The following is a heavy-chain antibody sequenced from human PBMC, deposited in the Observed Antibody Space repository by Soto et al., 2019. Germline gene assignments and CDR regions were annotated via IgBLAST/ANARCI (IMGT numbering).Heavy chain of an antibody. CDR2: ITSEGDRT. V-gene: IGHV3-64D*06. Sequence: GGSLRLSCSVSGFTFSKYAMHWVRQAPGKGLECVSGITSEGDRTWHADSVKDRFTISRDNSKNTLFLQMSSLRVEDTAIYFCVKGNQLLRYYFEFWGPGTLVTVSS. J-gene: IGHJ4*01. CDR3: VKGNQLLRYYFEF. D-gene: IGHD3-9*01. CDR1: GFTFSKYA.